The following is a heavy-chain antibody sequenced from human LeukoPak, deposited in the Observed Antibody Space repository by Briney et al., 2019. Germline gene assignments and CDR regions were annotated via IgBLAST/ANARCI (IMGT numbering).Heavy chain of an antibody. J-gene: IGHJ4*02. CDR3: AKDLVVRY. Sequence: PGGSLRFSCAASGFTFSSYAMSWVRQAPGLGREWVSAISGSGGSTYYADSGKGRFPITRDNSKNTLYLQMNSLRAEDTAVYYCAKDLVVRYWGQGTLVTVSS. CDR2: ISGSGGST. CDR1: GFTFSSYA. D-gene: IGHD2-15*01. V-gene: IGHV3-23*01.